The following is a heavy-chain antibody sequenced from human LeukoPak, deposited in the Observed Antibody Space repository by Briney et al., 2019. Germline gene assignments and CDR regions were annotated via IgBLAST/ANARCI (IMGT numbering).Heavy chain of an antibody. CDR3: ARGPPPYQLLHFNWFDP. CDR2: IYYSGST. CDR1: GGSISSYY. V-gene: IGHV4-59*08. Sequence: SGTLSLTCTVSGGSISSYYWSWIRQPPGKGLEWIGYIYYSGSTNYNPSLKSRVTISVDTSKNQFSLKLSSVTAADTAVYYCARGPPPYQLLHFNWFDPWGQGTLVTVSS. J-gene: IGHJ5*02. D-gene: IGHD2-2*01.